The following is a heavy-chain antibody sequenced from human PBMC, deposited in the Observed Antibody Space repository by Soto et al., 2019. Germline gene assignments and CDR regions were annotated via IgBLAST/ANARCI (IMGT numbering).Heavy chain of an antibody. V-gene: IGHV3-23*01. J-gene: IGHJ4*02. CDR3: AKDRDIVVLVAADTRPGFYY. CDR1: GFTFSSYA. Sequence: EVQLLESGGGLVQPGGSLRLSCAASGFTFSSYAMSWVRQAPGKGLEWVSAISGSGGSTYYADSVKGRFTISRDNSKNTLYLQLNSLRGEDTAVYYCAKDRDIVVLVAADTRPGFYYWGQGTLVTVSS. D-gene: IGHD2-15*01. CDR2: ISGSGGST.